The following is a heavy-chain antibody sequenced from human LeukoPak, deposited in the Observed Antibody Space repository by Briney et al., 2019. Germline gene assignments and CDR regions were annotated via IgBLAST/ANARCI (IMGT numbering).Heavy chain of an antibody. CDR2: INPSGGST. V-gene: IGHV1-46*01. J-gene: IGHJ3*02. Sequence: ASVKVSCKASGCTFTSYYMHWVRQAPGQGLEWMGIINPSGGSTSYAQKFQGRVTMTRDTSTSTVYMELSSLRSEDTAVYYCARRGMSGLSAFDIWGQGTMVTVSS. D-gene: IGHD3-3*01. CDR3: ARRGMSGLSAFDI. CDR1: GCTFTSYY.